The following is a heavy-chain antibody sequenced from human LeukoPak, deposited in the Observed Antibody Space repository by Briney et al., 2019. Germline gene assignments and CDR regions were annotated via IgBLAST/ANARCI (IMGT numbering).Heavy chain of an antibody. D-gene: IGHD6-13*01. J-gene: IGHJ1*01. V-gene: IGHV1-2*02. CDR1: GYTFTGYY. CDR3: ARGRVSGIAALMFQH. CDR2: INPNSGGT. Sequence: ASVKVSCKASGYTFTGYYMHWVRQAPGQGLEWMGWINPNSGGTNYAQKFQGRVTMTRDTSISTAYMELSRLRSDDTAVYYCARGRVSGIAALMFQHWGQGTLVTVSS.